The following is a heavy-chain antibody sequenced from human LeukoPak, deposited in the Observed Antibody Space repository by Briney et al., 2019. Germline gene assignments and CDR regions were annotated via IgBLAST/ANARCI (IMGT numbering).Heavy chain of an antibody. CDR1: GFAFGDYA. CDR2: ISSNAYGGTI. D-gene: IGHD5-24*01. J-gene: IGHJ4*02. V-gene: IGHV3-49*03. Sequence: PGGSLRLSCTASGFAFGDYAVSWFRQAPGKGLEWVGFISSNAYGGTIEYAASVKGRFTISRDDSKSIAYLQMNSLKTEDTAVYYCTSRRWLQSDFDYWGQGTLVTVSS. CDR3: TSRRWLQSDFDY.